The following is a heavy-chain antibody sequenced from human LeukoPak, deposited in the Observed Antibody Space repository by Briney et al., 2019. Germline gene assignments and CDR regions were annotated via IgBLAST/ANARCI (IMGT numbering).Heavy chain of an antibody. CDR3: ASRSSGYYPFDY. J-gene: IGHJ4*02. V-gene: IGHV3-20*04. Sequence: GGSLRLSCAASGFTFSSYAMSWVRQAPGKGLEWVSGINWNGGSTGYADSVKGRFTISRDNAKNSLYLQMNSLRAEDTALYYCASRSSGYYPFDYWGQGTLVTVSS. D-gene: IGHD3-22*01. CDR2: INWNGGST. CDR1: GFTFSSYA.